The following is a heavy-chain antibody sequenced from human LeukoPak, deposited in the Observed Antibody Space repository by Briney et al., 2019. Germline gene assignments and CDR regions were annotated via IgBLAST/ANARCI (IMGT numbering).Heavy chain of an antibody. J-gene: IGHJ4*02. D-gene: IGHD4-17*01. CDR1: GYTFTRYD. CDR2: MNTNSDNT. CDR3: ARVDYGDYPY. Sequence: ASVKVSCKAFGYTFTRYDINWVRQATGQGLGWMGWMNTNSDNTGYAQKFQGRVTMTRNTSISTAYMELSSLRSEDTAVYYCARVDYGDYPYGGQGTLVTVSA. V-gene: IGHV1-8*01.